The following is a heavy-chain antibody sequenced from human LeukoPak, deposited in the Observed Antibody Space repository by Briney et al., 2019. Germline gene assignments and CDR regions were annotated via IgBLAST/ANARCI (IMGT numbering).Heavy chain of an antibody. Sequence: GGSLRLSCAASGFTFSSYAMHWVRQAPGKGLEWVAVISYDGSNKYYADSVKGRFTISRDNSKNTLYLQMNSLRAEDTAVYYCARECGDYGDAFDIWGQGTMVTVSS. CDR3: ARECGDYGDAFDI. CDR2: ISYDGSNK. D-gene: IGHD4-17*01. CDR1: GFTFSSYA. V-gene: IGHV3-30-3*01. J-gene: IGHJ3*02.